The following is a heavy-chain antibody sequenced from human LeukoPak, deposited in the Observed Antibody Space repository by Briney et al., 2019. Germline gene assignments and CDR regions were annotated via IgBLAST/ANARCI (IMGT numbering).Heavy chain of an antibody. CDR2: IIPIFGTA. V-gene: IGHV1-69*06. J-gene: IGHJ6*04. CDR3: ASVYCSGGSCDYYYGMDV. CDR1: GGTFSSYA. Sequence: SVKVSCKASGGTFSSYAIGWVRQAPGQGLEWMGGIIPIFGTANYAQKFQGRVTITADKSTSTAYMELSSLRSEDTAVYYCASVYCSGGSCDYYYGMDVWGKGTTVTGSS. D-gene: IGHD2-15*01.